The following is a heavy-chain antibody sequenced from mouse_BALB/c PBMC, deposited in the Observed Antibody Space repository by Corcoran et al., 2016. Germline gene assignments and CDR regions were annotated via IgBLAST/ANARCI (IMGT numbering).Heavy chain of an antibody. CDR3: ARGGVPYAMDY. CDR2: INPYNDGT. CDR1: GYTFTSYV. V-gene: IGHV1S136*01. J-gene: IGHJ4*01. Sequence: EVQLQQSGPELVKPGASVKMSCKASGYTFTSYVMHWVKQKPGQGLEWIGYINPYNDGTKYNEKFKGKATLTSDKSSSTAYMELSSLTSEDSAVYYCARGGVPYAMDYWGQGTSVTVSS.